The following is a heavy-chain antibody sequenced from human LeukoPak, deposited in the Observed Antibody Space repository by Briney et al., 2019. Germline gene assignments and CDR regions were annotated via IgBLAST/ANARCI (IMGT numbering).Heavy chain of an antibody. CDR2: INPNSGGS. CDR3: ARDVGNYDFWSGYDY. D-gene: IGHD3-3*01. Sequence: ASVKVSCKASGYTFTGYYIHWVRQAPGQGLEWMGRINPNSGGSNYAQKFQGRVTMTRDTSISTAYMELSRLISDDTAVYYCARDVGNYDFWSGYDYWGQGTLVTVSS. J-gene: IGHJ4*02. CDR1: GYTFTGYY. V-gene: IGHV1-2*06.